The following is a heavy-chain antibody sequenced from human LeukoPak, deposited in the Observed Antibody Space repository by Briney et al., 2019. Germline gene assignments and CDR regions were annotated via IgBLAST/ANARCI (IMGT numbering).Heavy chain of an antibody. CDR3: VRGFRGGPFDY. Sequence: GGSLRLSCAASGFTFSTSAMNWVRQVPGKGLEWVSSIDLDSSHIYYADSVKGRFTISRDNAKNSLYLQMNSLRAEDTALYYCVRGFRGGPFDYWGQGTLVTVSS. J-gene: IGHJ4*02. V-gene: IGHV3-21*04. CDR1: GFTFSTSA. D-gene: IGHD3-10*01. CDR2: IDLDSSHI.